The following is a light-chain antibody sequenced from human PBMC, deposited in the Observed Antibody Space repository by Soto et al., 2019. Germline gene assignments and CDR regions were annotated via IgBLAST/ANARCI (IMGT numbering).Light chain of an antibody. CDR1: SSDVGGYNY. V-gene: IGLV2-11*01. Sequence: QSALTQPRSVSGSPGQSVTISCTGTSSDVGGYNYVSWYQQHPGKAPKLMIYDVSKRPSGVPDRFSGSKSGNTASLTISGLQAEDEADYYCCSYAGNYYVFGTGTQLTV. J-gene: IGLJ1*01. CDR3: CSYAGNYYV. CDR2: DVS.